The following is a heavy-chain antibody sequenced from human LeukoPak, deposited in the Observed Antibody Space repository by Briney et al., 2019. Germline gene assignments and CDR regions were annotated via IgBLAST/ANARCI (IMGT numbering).Heavy chain of an antibody. CDR1: GYTFSNFG. Sequence: SVKVSCKTSGYTFSNFGLSWLRPAPGQGLEWMGGIIPIFGTANYAQKFQGRVTITADESTSTAYMELSSLRSEDTAVYYCARVTRILTGYSPPWFDYWGQGTLVTVSS. D-gene: IGHD3-9*01. J-gene: IGHJ4*02. CDR3: ARVTRILTGYSPPWFDY. CDR2: IIPIFGTA. V-gene: IGHV1-69*13.